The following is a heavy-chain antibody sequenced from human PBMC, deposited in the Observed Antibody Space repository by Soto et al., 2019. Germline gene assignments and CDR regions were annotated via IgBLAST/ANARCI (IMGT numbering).Heavy chain of an antibody. CDR3: ARDYDFWSGYRNYGMDV. J-gene: IGHJ6*02. CDR2: IYYSGST. Sequence: PSETLSLTRTVSGGSISSGGYYWSWIRQHPGKGLEWIGYIYYSGSTYYNPSLKSRVTLSVDTSKNQFSLKLSSVTAADTAVYYCARDYDFWSGYRNYGMDVWGQGTTVTVSS. D-gene: IGHD3-3*01. V-gene: IGHV4-31*03. CDR1: GGSISSGGYY.